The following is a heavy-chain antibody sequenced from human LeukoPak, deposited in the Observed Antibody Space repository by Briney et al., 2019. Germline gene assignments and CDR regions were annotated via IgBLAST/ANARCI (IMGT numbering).Heavy chain of an antibody. Sequence: GGSLRLPCAASGFTFSTYDMHWVRQATGKGLEWVAVISYDGSNKFYADSVKGRFTISRDNAKNSLYLQMNSLRAEDTAVYYCARDRYDILTGYYVDYWGQGTLVTVSS. D-gene: IGHD3-9*01. CDR1: GFTFSTYD. V-gene: IGHV3-30-3*01. J-gene: IGHJ4*02. CDR2: ISYDGSNK. CDR3: ARDRYDILTGYYVDY.